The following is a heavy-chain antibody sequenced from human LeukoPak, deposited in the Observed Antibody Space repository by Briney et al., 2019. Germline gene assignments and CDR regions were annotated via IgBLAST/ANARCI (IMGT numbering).Heavy chain of an antibody. D-gene: IGHD5-12*01. CDR1: GGSISSSSYY. Sequence: SETLSLTCTVSGGSISSSSYYWGWIRQPPGKGLEWIGSIYYSGSTYYNPSLKSRVSISIDTSKNQFSLKLSSVTAADTAVYYCARHFLYGYNDYAGGFDPWGQGTLVTVSS. V-gene: IGHV4-39*01. CDR2: IYYSGST. CDR3: ARHFLYGYNDYAGGFDP. J-gene: IGHJ5*02.